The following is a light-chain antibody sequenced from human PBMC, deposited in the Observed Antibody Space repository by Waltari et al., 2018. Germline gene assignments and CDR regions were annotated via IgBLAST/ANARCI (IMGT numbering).Light chain of an antibody. CDR3: QQYYSIGGT. CDR2: WAS. V-gene: IGKV4-1*01. J-gene: IGKJ1*01. Sequence: DIVMTQSPDSLAVSPGERATINCQSSQSILNSPSNQNYVAWYQQKPGQPPKVLIYWASTRESGVPDRFSGSGSGTDFTLTISNLQAEDVAVYYCQQYYSIGGTFGQGTRVDIK. CDR1: QSILNSPSNQNY.